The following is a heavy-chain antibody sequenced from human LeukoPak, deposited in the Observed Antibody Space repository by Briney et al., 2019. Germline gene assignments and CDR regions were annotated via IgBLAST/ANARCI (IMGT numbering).Heavy chain of an antibody. CDR2: ISYDGSNK. J-gene: IGHJ4*02. CDR1: GFTVSRNY. D-gene: IGHD6-13*01. CDR3: AKVGSSWGYYFDY. Sequence: GGSLRLSCAASGFTVSRNYMSWVCQAPGKGLEWVAVISYDGSNKYYADSVKGRFTISRDNSKNTLYLQMNSLRAEDTAVYYCAKVGSSWGYYFDYWGQGTLVTVSS. V-gene: IGHV3-30*18.